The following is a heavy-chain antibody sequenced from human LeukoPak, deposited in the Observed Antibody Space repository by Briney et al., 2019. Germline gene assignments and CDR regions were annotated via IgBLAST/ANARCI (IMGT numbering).Heavy chain of an antibody. CDR3: ARDLEGYSGYDSNDY. CDR1: GYSISSGYY. Sequence: SETLSLTCTVSGYSISSGYYWGWIRQPPGKGLEWIGSIYHSGSTYYNPSLKSRVTISVDTSKNQFSLKLSPVTAADTAVYYCARDLEGYSGYDSNDYWGQGTLVTVSS. CDR2: IYHSGST. J-gene: IGHJ4*02. V-gene: IGHV4-38-2*02. D-gene: IGHD5-12*01.